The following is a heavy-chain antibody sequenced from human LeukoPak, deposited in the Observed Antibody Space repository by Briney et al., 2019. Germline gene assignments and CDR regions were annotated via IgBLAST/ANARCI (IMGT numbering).Heavy chain of an antibody. D-gene: IGHD2-21*01. CDR3: ASLRSYSDAFDI. CDR1: GYSFTTYW. CDR2: IYPGDSDT. J-gene: IGHJ3*02. Sequence: GESLKISCKGSGYSFTTYWIGWVREMPGKGLEWMGIIYPGDSDTSYSPSFQGQVTISADKSISTAYLQWSSLKASDTAMYYCASLRSYSDAFDIWGQGTMVTVSS. V-gene: IGHV5-51*01.